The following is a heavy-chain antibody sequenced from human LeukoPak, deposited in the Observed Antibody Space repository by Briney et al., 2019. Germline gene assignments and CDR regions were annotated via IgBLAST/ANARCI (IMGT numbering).Heavy chain of an antibody. D-gene: IGHD3-22*01. CDR1: GFTFSSYG. V-gene: IGHV3-30*18. CDR3: AKDEASGGYYDSSGYYFLDAFDI. CDR2: ISYDGSNK. Sequence: GRSLRLSCAASGFTFSSYGMHWVRQAPGKGLEWVAVISYDGSNKYYADSVKGRFTISRDNSKNTLYLQMNSLRAEDTAVYYCAKDEASGGYYDSSGYYFLDAFDIWGQGTMVTVSS. J-gene: IGHJ3*02.